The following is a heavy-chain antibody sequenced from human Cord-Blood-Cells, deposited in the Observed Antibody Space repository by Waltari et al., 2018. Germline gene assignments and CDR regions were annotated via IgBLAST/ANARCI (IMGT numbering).Heavy chain of an antibody. CDR1: GYTFTSYD. Sequence: QVQLVQSGAEVKKPGASVKVSCKASGYTFTSYDINWVCPATAQGLEWMGWMNPNSGNTGYAQKFQGRVTMTRNTSISTAYMELSSLRSEDTAVYYCAIIDRYSSSWYAFDIWGQGTMVTVSS. CDR2: MNPNSGNT. V-gene: IGHV1-8*01. D-gene: IGHD6-13*01. J-gene: IGHJ3*02. CDR3: AIIDRYSSSWYAFDI.